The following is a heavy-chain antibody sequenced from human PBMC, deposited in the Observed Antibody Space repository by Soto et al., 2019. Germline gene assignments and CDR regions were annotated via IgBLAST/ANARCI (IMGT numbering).Heavy chain of an antibody. V-gene: IGHV1-46*03. Sequence: GASVKVSCKASGYTFTSYYMHWVRQAPGQGLEWMGIINPSGGSTSYAQKFQGRVTMTRDTSTSTVYMELSSLRSEDTAVYYCARGPPGLGWDLPQGVDYWGQGTLVTVSS. CDR2: INPSGGST. J-gene: IGHJ4*02. CDR1: GYTFTSYY. CDR3: ARGPPGLGWDLPQGVDY. D-gene: IGHD1-26*01.